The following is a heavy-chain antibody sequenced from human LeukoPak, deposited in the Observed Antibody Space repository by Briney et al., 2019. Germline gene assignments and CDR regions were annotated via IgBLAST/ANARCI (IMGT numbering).Heavy chain of an antibody. CDR2: IYSGGST. Sequence: PGGSLRLSCAASGFTASSNYMSWVRQAPGKGLEWVSVIYSGGSTYYADSVKGRFTISRHNSKNTLYLQMNSLRAEDTAVYYCARVSGDRYYYYGMDVWGQGTTVTVSS. D-gene: IGHD5-12*01. CDR3: ARVSGDRYYYYGMDV. J-gene: IGHJ6*02. CDR1: GFTASSNY. V-gene: IGHV3-53*04.